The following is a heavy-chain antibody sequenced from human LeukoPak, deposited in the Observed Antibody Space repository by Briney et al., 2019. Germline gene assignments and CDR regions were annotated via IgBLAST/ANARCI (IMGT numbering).Heavy chain of an antibody. CDR1: GYTFSSYW. J-gene: IGHJ6*03. D-gene: IGHD2-8*01. CDR3: ARLAYCSNDVCYSNYYYSMDV. Sequence: GESLKISCKGSGYTFSSYWIGWVRQMPGKGLEWMGIIYPDDSDTRYNPSFQGQVTISADKSISTAYLQWGSLKASDTAMYYCARLAYCSNDVCYSNYYYSMDVWGKGTTVTVSS. V-gene: IGHV5-51*01. CDR2: IYPDDSDT.